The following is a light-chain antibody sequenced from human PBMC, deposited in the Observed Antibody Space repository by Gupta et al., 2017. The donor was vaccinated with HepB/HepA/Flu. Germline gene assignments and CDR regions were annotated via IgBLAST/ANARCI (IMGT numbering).Light chain of an antibody. V-gene: IGKV1-9*01. CDR3: QQLNSVPLT. J-gene: IGKJ4*01. CDR1: QGIGNS. CDR2: AAS. Sequence: DIQLTQSPSFLSASVGDRVTINCRASQGIGNSLAWYQQKPGKVPDLLIYAASTLRSGVPSRFSGSGFGTQFTLTISSLQSEDFATYYCQQLNSVPLTFGGGTKVEIK.